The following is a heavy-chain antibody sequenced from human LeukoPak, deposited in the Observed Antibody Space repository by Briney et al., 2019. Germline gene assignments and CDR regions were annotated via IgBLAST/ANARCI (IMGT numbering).Heavy chain of an antibody. Sequence: PGGSLRLSCAASGFTFSSYGMHWVRQAPGKGLEWGAVIWYDGSNKYYADSVKGRFTISRDNSKNTLYLQMNSLRAEDTAVYYCAKNGVWSGYYPYYYYYYMDVWGKGTTVTVSS. J-gene: IGHJ6*03. D-gene: IGHD3-3*01. CDR3: AKNGVWSGYYPYYYYYYMDV. CDR1: GFTFSSYG. V-gene: IGHV3-33*06. CDR2: IWYDGSNK.